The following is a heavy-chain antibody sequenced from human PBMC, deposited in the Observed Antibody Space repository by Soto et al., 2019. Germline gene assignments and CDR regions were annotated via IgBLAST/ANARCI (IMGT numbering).Heavy chain of an antibody. D-gene: IGHD5-18*01. J-gene: IGHJ4*02. CDR2: IYYSGST. CDR1: GGSISSRSYY. CDR3: ARGASGYSYRSPAFDS. Sequence: TSETLSLTCTVSGGSISSRSYYWGGIRQPPRKGLEWIGNIYYSGSTYYNPSLKSRVTISVDTSKNQFYLKLSSVTAADTAVYYCARGASGYSYRSPAFDSWGQGALVTVSS. V-gene: IGHV4-39*01.